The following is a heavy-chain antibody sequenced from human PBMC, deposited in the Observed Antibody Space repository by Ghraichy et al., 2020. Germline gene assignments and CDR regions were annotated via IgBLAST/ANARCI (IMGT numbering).Heavy chain of an antibody. Sequence: GGSLRLSCVASGFTFRNAAMHWVRQAPGKGLEWVSVISNDATSQYYTNSVKGRLTISRDNSKNTLFLQMNSLRAEDTAVYYCAKVGKSRDCFDKWGQGTLVTVSS. CDR2: ISNDATSQ. J-gene: IGHJ4*02. CDR1: GFTFRNAA. V-gene: IGHV3-30*04. CDR3: AKVGKSRDCFDK. D-gene: IGHD1-26*01.